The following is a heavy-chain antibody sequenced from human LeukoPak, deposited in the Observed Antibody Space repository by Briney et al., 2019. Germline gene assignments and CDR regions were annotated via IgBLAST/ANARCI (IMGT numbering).Heavy chain of an antibody. CDR1: GFTFDDYA. CDR2: FSWDGGST. J-gene: IGHJ6*04. Sequence: RAGGSLRLSCAASGFTFDDYAMHWVRQAPGKGLEWVSLFSWDGGSTYYADSVKGRFTISRDNGRHTLYLQMNSLGAEDTALYYCAKDKEYSGFGPILSGYYYGMDVWGKGTTVTVSS. CDR3: AKDKEYSGFGPILSGYYYGMDV. D-gene: IGHD5-12*01. V-gene: IGHV3-43D*04.